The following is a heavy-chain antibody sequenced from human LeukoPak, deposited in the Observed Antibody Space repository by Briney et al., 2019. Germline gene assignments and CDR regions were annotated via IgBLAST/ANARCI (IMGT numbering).Heavy chain of an antibody. V-gene: IGHV4-39*01. CDR3: ARGCSGSAHCPSPTHDY. Sequence: SEALSLTCTVSGGSISSSSYYWGWIRQPPGKGLEWIGSIYYSGSTYYNPSLKSRVTISVDTSKNQFSLKLSSVTAADTAVYYCARGCSGSAHCPSPTHDYWGQGTLVTVSS. J-gene: IGHJ4*02. D-gene: IGHD6-19*01. CDR1: GGSISSSSYY. CDR2: IYYSGST.